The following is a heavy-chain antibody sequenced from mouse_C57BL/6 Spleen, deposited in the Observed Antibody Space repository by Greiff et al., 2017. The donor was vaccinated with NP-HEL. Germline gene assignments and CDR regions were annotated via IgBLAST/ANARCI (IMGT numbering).Heavy chain of an antibody. Sequence: EVQLVESGGGLVKPGGSLKLSCAASGFTFSDYGMHWVRQAPEKGLEWVAYISSGSSTIYYADTVKGRFTISRDNAKNTLFLQMTSLMSEDTAMYYCARFQIYYYGSTYAMDYWGQGTSVTVSS. CDR2: ISSGSSTI. J-gene: IGHJ4*01. CDR3: ARFQIYYYGSTYAMDY. D-gene: IGHD1-1*01. V-gene: IGHV5-17*01. CDR1: GFTFSDYG.